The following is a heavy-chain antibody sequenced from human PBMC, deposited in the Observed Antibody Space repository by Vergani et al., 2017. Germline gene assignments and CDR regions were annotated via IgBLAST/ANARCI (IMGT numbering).Heavy chain of an antibody. CDR2: IDHTGRP. Sequence: QVQLQQWGGGLLKPSETLSLTCVVNGGSFTSYHWTWIRQSPGAGLEWVGDIDHTGRPDYNPSHKSRLTMSVDKSRNQFSLTLNSVPATDTAIYFCARVNTETNGHLYYYYYMDVWGQGTAVTVS. CDR1: GGSFTSYH. V-gene: IGHV4-34*01. J-gene: IGHJ6*03. CDR3: ARVNTETNGHLYYYYYMDV. D-gene: IGHD4-11*01.